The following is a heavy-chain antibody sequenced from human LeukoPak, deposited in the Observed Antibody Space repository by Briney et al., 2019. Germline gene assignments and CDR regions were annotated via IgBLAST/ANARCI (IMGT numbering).Heavy chain of an antibody. Sequence: GGSLRLSCAASGFTFSSYAMSWVRQAPGKGLEWVSAISGSGGSTYYADSVKGRFTISRDNSKNTLYPQMNSLRAEDTAVYYCAKTRGCSSTSCYEGTFDYWGQGTLVTVSS. CDR3: AKTRGCSSTSCYEGTFDY. D-gene: IGHD2-2*01. CDR2: ISGSGGST. CDR1: GFTFSSYA. J-gene: IGHJ4*02. V-gene: IGHV3-23*01.